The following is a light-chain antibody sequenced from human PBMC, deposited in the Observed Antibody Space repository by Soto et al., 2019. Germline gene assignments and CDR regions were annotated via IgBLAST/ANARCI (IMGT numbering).Light chain of an antibody. CDR2: KDS. Sequence: SYELSQTPSVSVSPGQTARITCSGDELSKQYVYWYQQKPGQAPVLVIYKDSERASGIPERFSASSSGTTVTLTISGVRAEDDADYYCQSSEDTGNYYLFGTGTKVTVL. J-gene: IGLJ1*01. V-gene: IGLV3-25*02. CDR3: QSSEDTGNYYL. CDR1: ELSKQY.